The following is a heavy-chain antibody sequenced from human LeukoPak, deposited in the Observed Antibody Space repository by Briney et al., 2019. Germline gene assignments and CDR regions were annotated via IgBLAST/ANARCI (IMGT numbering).Heavy chain of an antibody. D-gene: IGHD5-12*01. Sequence: GGSLRLSCAASEFTYGMNWVRQAPGKGLEWLSYISAGSTIYYADSVKGRFTISRDNANNLLYLQMNSLRAEDTAVYYCARDLFGTYDSDYWGQGILVTVSS. V-gene: IGHV3-48*01. J-gene: IGHJ4*02. CDR2: ISAGSTI. CDR1: EFTYG. CDR3: ARDLFGTYDSDY.